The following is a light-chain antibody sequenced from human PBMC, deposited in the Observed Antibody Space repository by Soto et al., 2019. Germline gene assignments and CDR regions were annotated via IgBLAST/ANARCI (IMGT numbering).Light chain of an antibody. J-gene: IGKJ2*01. V-gene: IGKV4-1*01. CDR1: QSVLDISNNKNY. CDR2: WAS. Sequence: DIVMTQSPDSLAVSLGERATINCKSSQSVLDISNNKNYLAWYQQKPRQPPKLLIYWASARESGVPDRFSGGGSGTDFTLTISSVQAEDVAVYYCQQYYRTPPTFGQGTKLEIK. CDR3: QQYYRTPPT.